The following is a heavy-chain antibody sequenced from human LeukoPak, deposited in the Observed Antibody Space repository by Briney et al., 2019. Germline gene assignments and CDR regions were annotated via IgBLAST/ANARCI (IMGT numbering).Heavy chain of an antibody. V-gene: IGHV4-34*01. J-gene: IGHJ4*02. CDR3: ASPSSGSRQPASS. D-gene: IGHD6-25*01. CDR2: INHSGST. CDR1: GGSFSGYY. Sequence: LSETLSLTCAVYGGSFSGYYWSWIRQPPGKGLEWIGEINHSGSTNYNPSLKSRGTISVATSKNQFSLKLSSVTDAATAVYSCASPSSGSRQPASSWGQGTLVTVSS.